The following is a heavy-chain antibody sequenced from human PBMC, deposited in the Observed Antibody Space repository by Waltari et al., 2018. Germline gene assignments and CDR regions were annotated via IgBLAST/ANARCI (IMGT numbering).Heavy chain of an antibody. CDR3: ATYIGASIGTAAFDV. CDR2: LCDSGAT. J-gene: IGHJ3*01. V-gene: IGHV4-39*01. Sequence: WNRPSPGQGLGWVGTLCDSGATYTSPSLKSRVTISGDTSKNQLSLILGSVTAADTAVYYCATYIGASIGTAAFDVWGQGTMVTVSA. D-gene: IGHD5-12*01.